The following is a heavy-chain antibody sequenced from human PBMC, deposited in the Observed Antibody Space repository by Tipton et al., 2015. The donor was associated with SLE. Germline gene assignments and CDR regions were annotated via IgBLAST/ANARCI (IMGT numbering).Heavy chain of an antibody. CDR1: GGSITSYY. Sequence: LSLTCTVSGGSITSYYWSWIRQPAGKGLEWIGRIYTSGSTNYNPSLKSRVTLSVDTSKNQFSLKLSSVTAADTAVYYCARERPGDSSGWYFDLWGRGTLVTVSS. CDR2: IYTSGST. CDR3: ARERPGDSSGWYFDL. V-gene: IGHV4-4*07. D-gene: IGHD6-19*01. J-gene: IGHJ2*01.